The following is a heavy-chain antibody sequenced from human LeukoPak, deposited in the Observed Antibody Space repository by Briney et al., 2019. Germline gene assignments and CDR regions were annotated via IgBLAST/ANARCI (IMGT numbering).Heavy chain of an antibody. D-gene: IGHD6-13*01. Sequence: SVRVSCKASGGTFSSYAISWVRQAPGQGLEWMGGIIPIFGTANYAQKFQGRVTITADESTSTAYMELSSLRSEDTAVYYCARSRIAAAHFDYWGQGTLVTVSS. CDR2: IIPIFGTA. CDR1: GGTFSSYA. V-gene: IGHV1-69*13. CDR3: ARSRIAAAHFDY. J-gene: IGHJ4*02.